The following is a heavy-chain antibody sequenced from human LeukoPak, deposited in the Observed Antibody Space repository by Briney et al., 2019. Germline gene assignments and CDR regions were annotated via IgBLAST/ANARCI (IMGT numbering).Heavy chain of an antibody. D-gene: IGHD3-3*01. V-gene: IGHV4-59*01. J-gene: IGHJ6*02. CDR1: GGSISSYY. Sequence: SETLSLTCTVSGGSISSYYWSWIRQPPGKGLEWIGYIYYSGSTNYNPSLKSRVTISVDTSKNQFSLKLSSVTAADTAVYYCARGMSYDFWSGYYRGWDYGVDVWGQGTTVTVSS. CDR3: ARGMSYDFWSGYYRGWDYGVDV. CDR2: IYYSGST.